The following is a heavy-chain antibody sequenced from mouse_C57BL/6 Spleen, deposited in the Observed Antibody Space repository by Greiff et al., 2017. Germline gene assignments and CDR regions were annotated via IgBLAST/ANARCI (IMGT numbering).Heavy chain of an antibody. CDR3: ASSYSKSWYFDV. CDR2: IDPNSGGT. Sequence: QVQLQQPGAELVKPGASVKLSCKASGYTFTSYWMHWVKQRPGRGLEWIGRIDPNSGGTKDNEKFKSKATLTVDKPSSTAYMQLSSLTSEDSAVYYCASSYSKSWYFDVWGTGTTVTVSS. J-gene: IGHJ1*03. V-gene: IGHV1-72*01. D-gene: IGHD2-5*01. CDR1: GYTFTSYW.